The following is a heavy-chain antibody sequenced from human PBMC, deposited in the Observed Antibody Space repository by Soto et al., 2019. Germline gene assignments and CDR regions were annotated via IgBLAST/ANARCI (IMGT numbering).Heavy chain of an antibody. J-gene: IGHJ6*02. CDR3: ARGDADIAAAAPGGYYGMDV. V-gene: IGHV1-2*04. Sequence: GASVKVSCKASGYTFTGYYMHWVRQAPGQGLEWMGWINPNSGGTNYAQKFQGWVTMTRDTSISTAYMELSRLRSDDTAVYYCARGDADIAAAAPGGYYGMDVRGQGTTVTVSS. CDR2: INPNSGGT. D-gene: IGHD6-13*01. CDR1: GYTFTGYY.